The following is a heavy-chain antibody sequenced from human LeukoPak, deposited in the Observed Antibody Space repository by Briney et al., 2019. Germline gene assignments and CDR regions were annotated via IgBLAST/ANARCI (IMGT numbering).Heavy chain of an antibody. CDR1: GGSFSGYY. D-gene: IGHD3-22*01. CDR2: INHSGST. CDR3: ARHATYYYDSSGSNWFDP. Sequence: SETLSLTCAVYGGSFSGYYWSWIRQPPGKGLEWIGEINHSGSTNYNPSLKSRVTISVDTSKNQFSLKLSSVTAADTAVYYCARHATYYYDSSGSNWFDPWGQGTLVTVSS. V-gene: IGHV4-34*01. J-gene: IGHJ5*02.